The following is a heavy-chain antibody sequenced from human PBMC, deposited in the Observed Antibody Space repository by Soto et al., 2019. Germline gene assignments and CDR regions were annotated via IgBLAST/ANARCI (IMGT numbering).Heavy chain of an antibody. Sequence: EVQLVESGGGLIQPGGSLRLSCAVSGFTVSNNYMSWVRQAPGKGLEGVSVIYSGGYTAYGDSVKGRFTISRDNSKNTFYLQKNSRRAAAPAGFYWATQRGGGGYWGQGTLVTVSS. CDR3: ATQRGGGGY. V-gene: IGHV3-53*01. CDR2: IYSGGYT. CDR1: GFTVSNNY. D-gene: IGHD6-25*01. J-gene: IGHJ4*02.